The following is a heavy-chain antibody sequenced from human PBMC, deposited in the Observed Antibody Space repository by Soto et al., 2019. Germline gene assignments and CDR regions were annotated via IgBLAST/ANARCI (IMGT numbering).Heavy chain of an antibody. V-gene: IGHV3-48*03. CDR1: GFSFSDYE. J-gene: IGHJ4*02. CDR2: SSRSGSTI. D-gene: IGHD3-22*01. CDR3: AIGYYSKKFDY. Sequence: EVQLVESGGGVVQPGGSLRLSCAASGFSFSDYEMNWVRQAPGKGLEWVAYSSRSGSTIEYADSVKGRFPISRDYAKTSLYLQMTRLRVEDTAVYYCAIGYYSKKFDYWGQGTLVSVSS.